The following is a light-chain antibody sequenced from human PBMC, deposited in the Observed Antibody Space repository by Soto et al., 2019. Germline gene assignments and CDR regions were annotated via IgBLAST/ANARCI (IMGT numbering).Light chain of an antibody. CDR1: QSVSSSY. V-gene: IGKV3-20*01. CDR3: QLYGSSPYT. J-gene: IGKJ2*01. CDR2: GAS. Sequence: EIVLTQSPGTLSLSPGERATLSCRATQSVSSSYLAWYQQKPGQAPRLLTYGASSRATGLPDRFSGSGSGTDFTLTISRLEPEDFAVYYCQLYGSSPYTFGQGTKLEIK.